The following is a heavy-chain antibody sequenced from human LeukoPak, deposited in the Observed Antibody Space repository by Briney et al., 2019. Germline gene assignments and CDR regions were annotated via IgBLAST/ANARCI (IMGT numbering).Heavy chain of an antibody. D-gene: IGHD2-21*02. V-gene: IGHV1-69*05. Sequence: SVKVSCKASGGTFSSYAISWVRQASGQGLEWMGGIIPIFGTANYAQKFQGRVTMTTDTSTSTAYMELRSLRSDDTAVYYCARDLLAYCGGDCYSNWFDPWGQGTLVTVSS. CDR2: IIPIFGTA. CDR1: GGTFSSYA. CDR3: ARDLLAYCGGDCYSNWFDP. J-gene: IGHJ5*02.